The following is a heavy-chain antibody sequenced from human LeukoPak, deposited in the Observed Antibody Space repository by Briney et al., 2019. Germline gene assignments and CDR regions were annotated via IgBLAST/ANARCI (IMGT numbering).Heavy chain of an antibody. CDR3: AKGLLDYGSGSYKVSDAFDI. J-gene: IGHJ3*02. CDR1: GFTFSDYY. D-gene: IGHD3-10*01. Sequence: PGGSLRLSCAVSGFTFSDYYMSWIRQAPGKGLEWVSYISSGGSTISHADSVKGRFTISRDNSKNTLYLQMNSLRAEDTAVYYCAKGLLDYGSGSYKVSDAFDIWGQGTMVTVSS. V-gene: IGHV3-11*01. CDR2: ISSGGSTI.